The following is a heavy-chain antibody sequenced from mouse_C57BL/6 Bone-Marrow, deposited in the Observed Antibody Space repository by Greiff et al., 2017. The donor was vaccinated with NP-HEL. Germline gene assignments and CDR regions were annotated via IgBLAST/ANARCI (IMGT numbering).Heavy chain of an antibody. CDR3: ARDRGNYEGDY. CDR1: GFTFSSYA. CDR2: ISDGGSYT. J-gene: IGHJ4*01. V-gene: IGHV5-4*01. D-gene: IGHD2-1*01. Sequence: EVKLMESGGGLVKPGGSLKLSCAASGFTFSSYAMCWVRQTPEKRLEWVATISDGGSYTYYPDNVKGRFTISRDNAKNNLYLQMSHLKSEDTAMYYCARDRGNYEGDYWGQGTSVTVSS.